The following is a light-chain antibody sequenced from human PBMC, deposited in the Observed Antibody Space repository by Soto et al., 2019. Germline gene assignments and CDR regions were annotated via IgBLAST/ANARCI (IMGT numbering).Light chain of an antibody. J-gene: IGKJ1*01. CDR2: DAS. CDR3: QQYESFSVT. V-gene: IGKV1-5*01. Sequence: DIQMTQSPSTLSASVGDTVTITCRASQRISGWLAWHQQKPGKAPKLLIYDASALKRVFPPRFSGSGSWPEFTLTISSLQPDDFASYSCQQYESFSVTFGQGTKVAIK. CDR1: QRISGW.